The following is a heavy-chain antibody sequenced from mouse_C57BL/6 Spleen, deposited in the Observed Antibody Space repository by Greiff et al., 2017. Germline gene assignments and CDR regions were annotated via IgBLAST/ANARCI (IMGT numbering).Heavy chain of an antibody. CDR3: ASYYAGAMDY. D-gene: IGHD1-1*02. CDR2: INYDGSST. CDR1: GFTFSDYY. J-gene: IGHJ4*01. Sequence: EVQLQESEGGLVQPGSSMKLSCTASGFTFSDYYMAWVRQVPEKGLEWVANINYDGSSTYYLDSLKSRFIISRDNAKNILYLQMSSLKSEDTATYYCASYYAGAMDYWGQGTSVTVSS. V-gene: IGHV5-16*01.